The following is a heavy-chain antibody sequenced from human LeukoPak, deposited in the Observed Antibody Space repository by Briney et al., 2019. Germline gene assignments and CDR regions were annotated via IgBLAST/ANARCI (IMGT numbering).Heavy chain of an antibody. D-gene: IGHD2-15*01. CDR2: ISSEGFT. CDR3: ARGRGGD. V-gene: IGHV3-53*01. Sequence: GGSLRLSCAVAGVAVNSYFMGLVRQAPGKGLEWVSLISSEGFTYYADSVKGRFTISRDNSKNTLYLQMNSLRAEDTALYYCARGRGGDWGRGALVTVSS. CDR1: GVAVNSYF. J-gene: IGHJ4*02.